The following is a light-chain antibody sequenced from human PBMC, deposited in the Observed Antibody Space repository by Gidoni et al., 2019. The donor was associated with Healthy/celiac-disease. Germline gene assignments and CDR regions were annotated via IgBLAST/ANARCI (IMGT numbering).Light chain of an antibody. CDR2: WAS. V-gene: IGKV4-1*01. Sequence: DIVMTQSPDSLDVYLGERATINCKSSQSVLYSSNNKNYLAWYQQKPGQPPKLLIYWASTRESGVPDRFSGSGSGTDFTLTISSLQAEDVAVYYCQQYYSTPLTFGQGTKLEIK. CDR1: QSVLYSSNNKNY. CDR3: QQYYSTPLT. J-gene: IGKJ2*01.